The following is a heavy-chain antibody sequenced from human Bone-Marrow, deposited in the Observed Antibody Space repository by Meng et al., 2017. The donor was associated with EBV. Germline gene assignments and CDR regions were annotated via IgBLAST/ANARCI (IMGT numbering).Heavy chain of an antibody. J-gene: IGHJ4*02. Sequence: GPLQESGPGLVKPSQTLSLTCAVSDDSIHSGGYYWSWIRQPPGKGLEWIGYIYYSSSTYYTPSLKTRLTISLDTSKSQFSLKLYSVTAADTAMYYCARAGRGYGDFEYYFDYWGQGTLVTVSS. CDR2: IYYSSST. CDR1: DDSIHSGGYY. V-gene: IGHV4-30-4*01. D-gene: IGHD4-17*01. CDR3: ARAGRGYGDFEYYFDY.